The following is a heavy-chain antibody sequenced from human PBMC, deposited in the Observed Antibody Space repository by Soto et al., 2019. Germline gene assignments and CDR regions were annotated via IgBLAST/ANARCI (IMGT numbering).Heavy chain of an antibody. Sequence: EVQLVESGGGLVQPGGSLRLSCAVPGFTSSSYSMNWVRQAPGKGLEWVSYISSSSSTIHYAVSVKGRFTISRDNAKNSLYLQMNSLRDEDTAVYYCATAPAANGYDIDYWGQGTLVTVSS. CDR2: ISSSSSTI. J-gene: IGHJ4*02. CDR1: GFTSSSYS. V-gene: IGHV3-48*02. CDR3: ATAPAANGYDIDY. D-gene: IGHD3-9*01.